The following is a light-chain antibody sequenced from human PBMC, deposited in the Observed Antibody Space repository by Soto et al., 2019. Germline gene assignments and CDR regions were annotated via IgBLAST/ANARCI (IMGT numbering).Light chain of an antibody. V-gene: IGKV1-5*01. CDR2: GAS. CDR1: ESMSNC. Sequence: SPSTLSASVGDRVTITCRASESMSNCLAWYQQKPGKAPKLLISGASSLQSGVPSRFSGSASGTEFTLTISSLQPDDIATYYCQQCHRYLTFGQGTKVDIK. CDR3: QQCHRYLT. J-gene: IGKJ1*01.